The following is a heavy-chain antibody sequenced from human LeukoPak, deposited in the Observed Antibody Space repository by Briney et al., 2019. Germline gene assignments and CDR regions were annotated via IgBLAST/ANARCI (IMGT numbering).Heavy chain of an antibody. D-gene: IGHD3-10*01. Sequence: ASVRVSCKASGGTFSSYASSWVRQAPGQGIEWMGRIIPILGIANYAQKFQGRVTITADKSTSTAYMELSSLRSEDTAVYYCARDGAPYGSGSYYNDYWGQGTLVTVSS. V-gene: IGHV1-69*04. CDR3: ARDGAPYGSGSYYNDY. CDR2: IIPILGIA. CDR1: GGTFSSYA. J-gene: IGHJ4*02.